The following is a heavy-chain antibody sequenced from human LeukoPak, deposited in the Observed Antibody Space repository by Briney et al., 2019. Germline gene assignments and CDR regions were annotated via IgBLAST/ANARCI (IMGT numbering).Heavy chain of an antibody. D-gene: IGHD2-2*01. CDR1: GGSISTNPYW. Sequence: PSETLSLTCTVSGGSISTNPYWWTWVRQPPGKGLEWIGEISHRGSTKYNPSLKSRVTMSVDTSKNQFSLNLTSVTAADTAVYYCARGPYCSSTSCYLVAFDIWGQGTVVTVSS. V-gene: IGHV4-4*02. CDR3: ARGPYCSSTSCYLVAFDI. CDR2: ISHRGST. J-gene: IGHJ3*02.